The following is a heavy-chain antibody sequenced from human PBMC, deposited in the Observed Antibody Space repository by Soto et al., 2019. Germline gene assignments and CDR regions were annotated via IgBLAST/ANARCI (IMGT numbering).Heavy chain of an antibody. D-gene: IGHD3-22*01. CDR3: ARGEGQYYYDSSGYSNAFDI. CDR2: IYYSGST. Sequence: QVQLQESGPGLVKPSQTLSLTCTVSGGSISSGDYYWSWIRQPPGKGLEWIGYIYYSGSTYYNPSLKSRVTISVDTSKNQFSLKLSSVTAADTAVYYCARGEGQYYYDSSGYSNAFDIWGQGTMVTVSS. J-gene: IGHJ3*02. V-gene: IGHV4-30-4*01. CDR1: GGSISSGDYY.